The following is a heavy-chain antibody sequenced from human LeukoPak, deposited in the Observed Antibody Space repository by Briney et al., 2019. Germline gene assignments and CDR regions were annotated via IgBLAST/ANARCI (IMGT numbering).Heavy chain of an antibody. Sequence: GGSLRLSCAASGFTFTTYSMNWVRQAPGKGLQWVSYISITSRTTNYADSVKGRFTISRDSAKSSLYLQMNSLRDEDTAVYYCATEKAFAFDIWGQGTVVTVSS. J-gene: IGHJ3*02. V-gene: IGHV3-48*02. CDR1: GFTFTTYS. CDR3: ATEKAFAFDI. CDR2: ISITSRTT.